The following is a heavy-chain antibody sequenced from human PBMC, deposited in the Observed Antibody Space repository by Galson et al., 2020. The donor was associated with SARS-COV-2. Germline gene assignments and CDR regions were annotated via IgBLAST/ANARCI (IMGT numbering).Heavy chain of an antibody. J-gene: IGHJ4*02. CDR2: INPNSGGT. V-gene: IGHV1-2*02. Sequence: ASVKVSFKASGYTFTGYFMHWVRQAPGQGLEWLGWINPNSGGTTYAQKFQGRVTMTRDTSFSTAYMELNTLTSDDTAVYYCARLGRLAPFDYWGQGTLVTVCS. CDR3: ARLGRLAPFDY. CDR1: GYTFTGYF. D-gene: IGHD1-26*01.